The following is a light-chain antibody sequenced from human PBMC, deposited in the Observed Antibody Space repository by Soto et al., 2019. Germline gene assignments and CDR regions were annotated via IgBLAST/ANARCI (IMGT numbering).Light chain of an antibody. CDR1: QGISRY. J-gene: IGKJ1*01. Sequence: AIRMTPSPSSLSASTGDRVTITCRASQGISRYLAWYQQKPGKAPKLLIYAATTLQSGVPSRFSGSGSGTDFTLTISCLQSEDFATYYCQQYYSYPRTFGQGTKVDI. V-gene: IGKV1-8*01. CDR3: QQYYSYPRT. CDR2: AAT.